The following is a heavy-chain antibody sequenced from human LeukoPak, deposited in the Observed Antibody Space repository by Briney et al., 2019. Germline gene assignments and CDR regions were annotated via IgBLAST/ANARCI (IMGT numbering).Heavy chain of an antibody. J-gene: IGHJ4*02. D-gene: IGHD4-17*01. Sequence: GESLKISCKGSGYSFTSYWIGWVRQMPGKGLEWMGIIYPGDSDTRYSPSFQGQVTISVDKSISTAFLQWSSLKASDSAIYFCATGASKVTTDFANYWGQGTQVAVSS. CDR3: ATGASKVTTDFANY. CDR2: IYPGDSDT. V-gene: IGHV5-51*01. CDR1: GYSFTSYW.